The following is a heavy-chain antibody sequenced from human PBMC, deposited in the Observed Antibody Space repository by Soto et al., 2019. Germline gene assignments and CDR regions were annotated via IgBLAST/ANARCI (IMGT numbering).Heavy chain of an antibody. D-gene: IGHD5-12*01. Sequence: PSETLSLTCTVSGGSISSYYWSWIRQPPGKGLEWNGYIYYSGSTNYNPSLKSRVTISVDTSKNQFSLKLSSVTAADTAVYYCATYRGRGSGYDLRESNNWFDPWGQGTLVTVSS. CDR2: IYYSGST. J-gene: IGHJ5*02. CDR1: GGSISSYY. CDR3: ATYRGRGSGYDLRESNNWFDP. V-gene: IGHV4-59*01.